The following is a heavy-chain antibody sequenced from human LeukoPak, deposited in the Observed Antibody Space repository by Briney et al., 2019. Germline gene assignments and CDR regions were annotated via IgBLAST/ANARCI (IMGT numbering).Heavy chain of an antibody. Sequence: PGGSLRLSCAASGFTFSSYAMHWVRQAPGKGLEWVAVISYDGSNKYYADSVKGRLTISRDNSKNTLYLQMNSLRAEDTAVYYCAREDNFVATIKGYFDYWGQGTLVTVSS. CDR3: AREDNFVATIKGYFDY. J-gene: IGHJ4*02. V-gene: IGHV3-30*04. D-gene: IGHD5-12*01. CDR2: ISYDGSNK. CDR1: GFTFSSYA.